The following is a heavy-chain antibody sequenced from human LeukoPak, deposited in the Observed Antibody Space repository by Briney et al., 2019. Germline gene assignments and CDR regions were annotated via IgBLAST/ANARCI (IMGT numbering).Heavy chain of an antibody. Sequence: ASVKVSCKASGDTFSSYAISWVRQAPGQGLEWMGGIIPIFGTANYAQKFQGRVTITADKSTSTAYMELSSLRSEDTAVYYCARATAAGTDIDYWGQGTLVTVSS. J-gene: IGHJ4*02. D-gene: IGHD6-13*01. CDR1: GDTFSSYA. V-gene: IGHV1-69*06. CDR3: ARATAAGTDIDY. CDR2: IIPIFGTA.